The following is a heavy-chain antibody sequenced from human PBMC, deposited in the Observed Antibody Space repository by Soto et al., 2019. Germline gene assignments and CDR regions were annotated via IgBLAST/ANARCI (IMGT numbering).Heavy chain of an antibody. D-gene: IGHD2-2*01. CDR2: IIPIFGTA. J-gene: IGHJ6*02. CDR3: ARGDIVVVPAATLYYYGMDV. CDR1: GGTFSSYA. Sequence: SVKVSCKASGGTFSSYAISWVRQAPGQGLEWMGGIIPIFGTANYAQKFQGRVTITADESTSTAYMELSSLRSEDMAVYYCARGDIVVVPAATLYYYGMDVWGQGTTVTVSS. V-gene: IGHV1-69*13.